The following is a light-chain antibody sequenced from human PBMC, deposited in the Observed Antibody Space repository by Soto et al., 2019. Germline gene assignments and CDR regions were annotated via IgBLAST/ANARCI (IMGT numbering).Light chain of an antibody. CDR3: QGYNSARPLI. V-gene: IGKV1-27*01. J-gene: IGKJ4*01. CDR1: QAINNY. Sequence: DIQMTQSPSSLSASVGDRVTIACRASQAINNYVAWYQHRPGTSPNLLVYAATTLQSGVPSRFSGSGSGTDFTLTISSLQPEDVATYFCQGYNSARPLILGGGTKVEIK. CDR2: AAT.